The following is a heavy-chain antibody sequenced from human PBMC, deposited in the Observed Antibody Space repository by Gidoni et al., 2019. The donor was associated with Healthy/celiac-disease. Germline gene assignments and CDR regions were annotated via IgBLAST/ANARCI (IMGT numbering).Heavy chain of an antibody. J-gene: IGHJ4*02. CDR1: GGSISSGSYY. D-gene: IGHD6-19*01. Sequence: QVQLQESGPGLAKPSQTLSLTCTVSGGSISSGSYYWSWIRQPAGKGLEWIGRIYTSGSTNYNPSLKSRVTISVDTSKNQFSLKLSSVTAADTAVYYCAREVDSSGWSHFDYWGQGTLVTVSS. CDR2: IYTSGST. CDR3: AREVDSSGWSHFDY. V-gene: IGHV4-61*02.